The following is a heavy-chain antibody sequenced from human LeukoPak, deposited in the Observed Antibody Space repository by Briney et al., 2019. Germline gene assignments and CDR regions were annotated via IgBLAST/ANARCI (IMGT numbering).Heavy chain of an antibody. D-gene: IGHD3-22*01. V-gene: IGHV1-69*05. CDR3: ARAGVHYYDSSGYYYY. CDR2: IIPIFGTA. Sequence: GSSVKVSCKASGGTFSSYAISWVRRAPGQGLEWMGGIIPIFGTANYAQKFQGRVTITTDESTSTAYMELSSLRSEDTAVYYCARAGVHYYDSSGYYYYWGQGTLVTVSS. J-gene: IGHJ4*02. CDR1: GGTFSSYA.